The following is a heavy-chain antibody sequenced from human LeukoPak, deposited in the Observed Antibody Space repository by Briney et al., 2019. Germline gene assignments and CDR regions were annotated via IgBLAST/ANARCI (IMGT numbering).Heavy chain of an antibody. J-gene: IGHJ4*02. D-gene: IGHD1-26*01. CDR1: GRIVRSNY. CDR2: IHSGGST. CDR3: AREFFDREGGTTVLDY. V-gene: IGHV3-66*01. Sequence: GGSLRISCAASGRIVRSNYISRVRRPPGKGLECVSVIHSGGSTYYADSVKGRFTISRDNAKNSLYLQMNSLRAEDTAVYYCAREFFDREGGTTVLDYWGQGTLVTVSS.